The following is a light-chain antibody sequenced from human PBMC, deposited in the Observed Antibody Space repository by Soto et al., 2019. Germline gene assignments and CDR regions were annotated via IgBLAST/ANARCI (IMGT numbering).Light chain of an antibody. V-gene: IGKV3-20*01. CDR2: GAS. J-gene: IGKJ1*01. Sequence: EIVVTQSPGTLSLSPGERATLSCRASQSISSSYLAWYQQKPGQAPRPLIYGASSRATGIPDRFSGSGSGTDFTLTISRLEPEDFAVYYCQQYVSSPWTFGQGTKV. CDR1: QSISSSY. CDR3: QQYVSSPWT.